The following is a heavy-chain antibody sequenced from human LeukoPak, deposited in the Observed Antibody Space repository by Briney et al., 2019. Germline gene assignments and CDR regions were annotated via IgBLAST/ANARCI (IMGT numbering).Heavy chain of an antibody. V-gene: IGHV1-69*05. D-gene: IGHD4/OR15-4a*01. CDR3: ARDTTMVGAYDAFDI. Sequence: SVKVSCKATGGTFSSYAISWVRQAPGQGLEWMGRIIPIFGTANYAQKFQGRVTITTDESTSTAYMELSSLRSEDTAVYYCARDTTMVGAYDAFDIWGQGTMVTVSS. CDR2: IIPIFGTA. J-gene: IGHJ3*02. CDR1: GGTFSSYA.